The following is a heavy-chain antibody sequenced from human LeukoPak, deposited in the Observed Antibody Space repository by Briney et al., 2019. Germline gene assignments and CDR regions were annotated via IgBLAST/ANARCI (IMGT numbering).Heavy chain of an antibody. CDR1: GGSFSGYY. D-gene: IGHD2-15*01. CDR3: ARAGHCSGGSCYFALFY. V-gene: IGHV4-34*01. Sequence: KPSETLSLTCAVYGGSFSGYYWSWIRQPPGKGLEWIGEINRSGSTNYNPSLKSRVTISVDTSKNQFSLKLSSVTAADTAVYYCARAGHCSGGSCYFALFYWGQGTLVTVSS. CDR2: INRSGST. J-gene: IGHJ4*02.